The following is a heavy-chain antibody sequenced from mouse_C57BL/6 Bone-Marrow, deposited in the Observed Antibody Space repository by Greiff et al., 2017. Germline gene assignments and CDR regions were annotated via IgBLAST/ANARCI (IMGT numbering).Heavy chain of an antibody. J-gene: IGHJ2*01. CDR1: GFNIKDYY. D-gene: IGHD1-1*01. CDR3: TSSIIYYGTNY. Sequence: VQLKQSGAELVKPGASVKLSCTASGFNIKDYYIHWVKQRTEQGLEWIGRIDPEDGETKYAPKFQDKATITADKSSNTAYLQLSSLTSEDTAVYYCTSSIIYYGTNYWGQGTTLTVSS. V-gene: IGHV14-2*01. CDR2: IDPEDGET.